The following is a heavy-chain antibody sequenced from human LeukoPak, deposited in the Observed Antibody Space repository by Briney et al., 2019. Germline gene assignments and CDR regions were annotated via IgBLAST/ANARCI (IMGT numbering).Heavy chain of an antibody. CDR2: ISSSSSYI. CDR1: GFTFSSYS. D-gene: IGHD6-19*01. Sequence: PGGSLRLSCAASGFTFSSYSMNWVRQAPGKGLEWVSSISSSSSYIYYADSVKGRFTISRDNAKNSLYLQMNSLRAEDTAVYYCARVPEVAGDPTFDYWGQGTLVTVSS. J-gene: IGHJ4*02. V-gene: IGHV3-21*01. CDR3: ARVPEVAGDPTFDY.